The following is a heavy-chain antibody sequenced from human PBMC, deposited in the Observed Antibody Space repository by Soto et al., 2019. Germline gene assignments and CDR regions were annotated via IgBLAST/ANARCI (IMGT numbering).Heavy chain of an antibody. CDR1: GGSISIGGYS. CDR3: ARGLYSYYYYMDV. CDR2: IYYSGST. J-gene: IGHJ6*03. Sequence: PSDTLSLTCAVSGGSISIGGYSWSWIRQPPGKGLEWIGYIYYSGSTNYNPSLKSRVTISVDTSKNQFSLKLSSVTAADTAVYYCARGLYSYYYYMDVWGKGTTVTVSS. V-gene: IGHV4-61*08.